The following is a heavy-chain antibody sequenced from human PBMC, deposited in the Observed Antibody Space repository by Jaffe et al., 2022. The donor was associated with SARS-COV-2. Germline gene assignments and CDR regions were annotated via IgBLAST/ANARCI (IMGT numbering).Heavy chain of an antibody. CDR2: IGSANNI. CDR3: ARDPQGSRDFDL. CDR1: GFTFSNYD. J-gene: IGHJ2*01. V-gene: IGHV3-48*02. Sequence: EVQLVESGGGLAQPGGSLRLSCAASGFTFSNYDMNWVRQAPGKGLEWLSFIGSANNIYYADSVKGRFTISRDNAKNSLYLHMNSLRDEDTAVYYCARDPQGSRDFDLWGRGTLVTVSS.